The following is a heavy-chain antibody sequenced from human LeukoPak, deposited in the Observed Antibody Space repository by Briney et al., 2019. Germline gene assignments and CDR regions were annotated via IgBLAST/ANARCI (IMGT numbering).Heavy chain of an antibody. CDR3: ARAISDSTGYYAYFDS. Sequence: ASVKVSCKTSGYTFTRNDINWVRQATGQGLEWMGWMNPNSGNSGYAQKFQGRVTITRDNSISTAYMELNSLTSEDTAVYYCARAISDSTGYYAYFDSWGQGTLVTVSS. V-gene: IGHV1-8*03. D-gene: IGHD3-22*01. CDR2: MNPNSGNS. J-gene: IGHJ4*02. CDR1: GYTFTRND.